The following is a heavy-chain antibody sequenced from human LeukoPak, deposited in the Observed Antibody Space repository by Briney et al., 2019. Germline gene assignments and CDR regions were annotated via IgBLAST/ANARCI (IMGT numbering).Heavy chain of an antibody. CDR1: GYTFTSYG. Sequence: GASVKVSCKASGYTFTSYGISWVRQAPGQGREGMGWISAYNGNTNYAQKLQGRVAMTTHTSTSTAYMELRSPRSDDTAVYYCAGVQYSTSWYSWFDPWGQGTLVTVSS. D-gene: IGHD6-13*01. CDR3: AGVQYSTSWYSWFDP. V-gene: IGHV1-18*01. J-gene: IGHJ5*02. CDR2: ISAYNGNT.